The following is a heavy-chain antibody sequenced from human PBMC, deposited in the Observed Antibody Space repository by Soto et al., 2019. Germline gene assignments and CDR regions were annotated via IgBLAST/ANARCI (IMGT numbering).Heavy chain of an antibody. CDR3: ARDPSTGFADC. D-gene: IGHD3-9*01. CDR2: ISSSGGST. CDR1: GFTFSNYA. J-gene: IGHJ4*02. V-gene: IGHV3-23*01. Sequence: GWSLRLSCAASGFTFSNYAMNWVRQAPGKGLEWVSTISSSGGSTYYADSVKGRFTVSRDNSKNTLYLQINSLRAEDTAVYYCARDPSTGFADCWGQGTLVTVSS.